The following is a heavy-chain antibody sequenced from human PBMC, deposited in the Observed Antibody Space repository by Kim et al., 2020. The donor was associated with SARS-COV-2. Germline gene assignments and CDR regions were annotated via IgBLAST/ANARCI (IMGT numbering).Heavy chain of an antibody. J-gene: IGHJ4*02. CDR3: ASDLLYYYGSGSYYSRGSY. Sequence: GRFTISRDNAKNSLYLQMNSLRAEDTAVYYCASDLLYYYGSGSYYSRGSYWGQGTLVTVSS. V-gene: IGHV3-11*06. D-gene: IGHD3-10*01.